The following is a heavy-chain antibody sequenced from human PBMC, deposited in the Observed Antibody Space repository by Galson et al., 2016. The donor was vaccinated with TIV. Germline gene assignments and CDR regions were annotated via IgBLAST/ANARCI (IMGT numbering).Heavy chain of an antibody. V-gene: IGHV3-74*01. CDR2: INGDGSNT. Sequence: SLRLSCAASGFTFSSYWMHWVRQVPGKGLLWVAHINGDGSNTDYADSVEGRFTISRDNAKGSLNLQMKSLRAEDTAVYYCVGGANSAEKWGLGTQVTVSS. D-gene: IGHD4/OR15-4a*01. J-gene: IGHJ4*02. CDR1: GFTFSSYW. CDR3: VGGANSAEK.